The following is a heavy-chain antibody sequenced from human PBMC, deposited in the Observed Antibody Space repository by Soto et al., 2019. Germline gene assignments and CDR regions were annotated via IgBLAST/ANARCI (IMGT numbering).Heavy chain of an antibody. D-gene: IGHD3-10*01. CDR2: ISGSGGST. CDR3: AKAAPLPPHPGHDVFDI. Sequence: GGSLRLSCAASGFTFSSYAMSWVRQAPGKGLEWVSAISGSGGSTYYADSVKGRFTISRDNSKNTLYLQMNSLRAEDTAVYYCAKAAPLPPHPGHDVFDIGGKGTMVPVPS. V-gene: IGHV3-23*01. CDR1: GFTFSSYA. J-gene: IGHJ3*02.